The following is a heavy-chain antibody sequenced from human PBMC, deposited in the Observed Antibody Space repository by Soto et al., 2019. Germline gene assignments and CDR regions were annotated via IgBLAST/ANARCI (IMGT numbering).Heavy chain of an antibody. V-gene: IGHV4-34*01. J-gene: IGHJ4*02. Sequence: QVQLQQWGAGLLKPSETLSLTCAVYGGSFSGYYWSWIRQPPGKGLEWIGEINHSGSTNYNPSLKSRVTISVDTSKNQFSLKLSSVTAADTAVYYCARVEGVSYYDSSGYYWVGTYYFDYWGQGTLVTVSS. D-gene: IGHD3-22*01. CDR1: GGSFSGYY. CDR2: INHSGST. CDR3: ARVEGVSYYDSSGYYWVGTYYFDY.